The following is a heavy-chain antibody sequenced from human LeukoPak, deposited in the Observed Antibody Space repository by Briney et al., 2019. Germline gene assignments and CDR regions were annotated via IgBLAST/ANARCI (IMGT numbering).Heavy chain of an antibody. V-gene: IGHV1-2*02. D-gene: IGHD4-23*01. Sequence: ASVNVSCKASGYTFTGYYMHWVRQAPGQGLEWLGWINPNSGGTNYAQKFQGRVTMTRDTSISTAYMELSRLRSDDTAVYYCARDGVRTPYGRVTRYYFDYWGQGTLVTVSS. CDR1: GYTFTGYY. J-gene: IGHJ4*02. CDR2: INPNSGGT. CDR3: ARDGVRTPYGRVTRYYFDY.